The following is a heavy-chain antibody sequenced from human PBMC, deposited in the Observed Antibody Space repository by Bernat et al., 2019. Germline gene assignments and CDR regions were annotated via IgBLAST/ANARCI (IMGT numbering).Heavy chain of an antibody. CDR3: ARLGFVPYYFDY. J-gene: IGHJ4*02. D-gene: IGHD3-10*01. CDR2: IYYSGST. V-gene: IGHV4-39*01. CDR1: GGSISSSSYY. Sequence: QLQLQESGPGLVKPSETLSLTCTVSGGSISSSSYYWGWIRQPPGKGLEWIGSIYYSGSTYYNPSLKSRVTISVDTSKNQFSLKLSSVTAADTAVYYCARLGFVPYYFDYWGQGTLVTVSS.